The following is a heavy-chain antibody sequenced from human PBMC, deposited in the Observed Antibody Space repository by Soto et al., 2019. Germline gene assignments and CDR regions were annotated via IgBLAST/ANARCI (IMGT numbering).Heavy chain of an antibody. D-gene: IGHD2-2*01. CDR1: GFTFSDYY. J-gene: IGHJ6*02. Sequence: GGSLRLSCAASGFTFSDYYMSWIRQAPGKGLEWVSYISSSGSTIYYADSVKGRFTISRDNAKNSLYLQMNSLRAEDTAVYYCARDSPEPYCISTSCRPNYYYGMDVWGQGTTVTVSS. CDR3: ARDSPEPYCISTSCRPNYYYGMDV. CDR2: ISSSGSTI. V-gene: IGHV3-11*01.